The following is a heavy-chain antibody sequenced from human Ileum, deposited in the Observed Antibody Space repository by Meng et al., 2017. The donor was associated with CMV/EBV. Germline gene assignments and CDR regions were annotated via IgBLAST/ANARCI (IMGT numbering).Heavy chain of an antibody. CDR1: GGTFSSYA. V-gene: IGHV1-69*10. J-gene: IGHJ5*02. CDR3: ARDPYHEYSSSRWFDP. D-gene: IGHD6-6*01. CDR2: IIPILGIA. Sequence: SGGTFSSYASGWVRQAPGQGLEWMGGIIPILGIANYAQKFQGRVTITADKSTSTAYMELSSLRSEDTAVYYCARDPYHEYSSSRWFDPWGQGTLVTVSS.